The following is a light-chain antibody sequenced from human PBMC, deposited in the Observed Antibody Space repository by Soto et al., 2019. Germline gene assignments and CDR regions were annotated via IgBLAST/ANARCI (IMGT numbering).Light chain of an antibody. CDR1: SSNIGAGYD. J-gene: IGLJ2*01. CDR3: QPYDSSLSVGV. V-gene: IGLV1-40*01. CDR2: GNS. Sequence: QSVLTQPPSVSGAPGQRVTISCTGSSSNIGAGYDVHWYQQLPGTAPKLLIYGNSNRPSGVPDRFSGSKPGTSASLAITGLQAEDEADYYCQPYDSSLSVGVFGGGTKLTVL.